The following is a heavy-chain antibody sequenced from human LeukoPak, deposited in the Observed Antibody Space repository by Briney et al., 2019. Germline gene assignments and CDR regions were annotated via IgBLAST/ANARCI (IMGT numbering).Heavy chain of an antibody. CDR3: ARVLVVPAAGMDV. J-gene: IGHJ6*02. D-gene: IGHD2-2*01. CDR1: GYTFTGYY. Sequence: GASVKVSCKASGYTFTGYYMHWVRQAPGQVLEWMGWINPNSGGTNYAQKFQGRVTMTRDTSISTAYMELSRLRSDDTAVYYCARVLVVPAAGMDVWGQGTTVTVSS. CDR2: INPNSGGT. V-gene: IGHV1-2*02.